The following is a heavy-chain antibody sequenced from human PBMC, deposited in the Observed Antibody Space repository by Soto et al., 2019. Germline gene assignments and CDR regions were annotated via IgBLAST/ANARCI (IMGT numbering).Heavy chain of an antibody. Sequence: GGSLRLACAASGFTVTGYIMNWVGQAPGKGLEWVSSISSTTNYIYYGDSMKGRFTISRDNAKNSLYLEMNSLRAEDTAVYYCARESEDLTSNFDYWGQGTLVTVSS. V-gene: IGHV3-21*06. CDR3: ARESEDLTSNFDY. CDR1: GFTVTGYI. CDR2: ISSTTNYI. J-gene: IGHJ4*02.